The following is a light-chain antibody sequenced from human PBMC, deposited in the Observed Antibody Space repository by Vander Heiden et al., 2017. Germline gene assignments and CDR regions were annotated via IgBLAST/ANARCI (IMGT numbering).Light chain of an antibody. CDR1: QDMSNY. CDR3: QQDDNLPHT. V-gene: IGKV1-33*01. CDR2: DAS. J-gene: IGKJ4*01. Sequence: DIQMTQSPSSLSASVGDRVTITCQASQDMSNYLNWYQQKPGKAPKLLIYDASDLETRVPSRLSGSGSGTDFTFTISSLQPEDLANYYCQQDDNLPHTFGGGTKVEIK.